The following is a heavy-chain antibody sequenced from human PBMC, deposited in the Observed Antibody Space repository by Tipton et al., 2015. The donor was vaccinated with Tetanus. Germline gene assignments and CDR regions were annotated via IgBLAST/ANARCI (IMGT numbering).Heavy chain of an antibody. J-gene: IGHJ4*02. Sequence: SLRLSCVASGFTFSHFAVSWVRRAPGRGLEWVSSLSHDGGNIYYADFARGRLTISRDNSKNTLFLQMDDLRAEDTAIYYCEAQGTSEDFWGQGTLVTASS. D-gene: IGHD1-14*01. V-gene: IGHV3-23*01. CDR3: EAQGTSEDF. CDR2: LSHDGGNI. CDR1: GFTFSHFA.